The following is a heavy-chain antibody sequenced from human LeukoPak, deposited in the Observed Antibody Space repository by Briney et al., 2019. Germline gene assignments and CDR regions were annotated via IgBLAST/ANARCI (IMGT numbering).Heavy chain of an antibody. J-gene: IGHJ6*03. CDR3: ARAPPRYTIIRGSRTYDYYYYMDV. D-gene: IGHD3-10*01. V-gene: IGHV1-46*01. CDR2: INPNDGST. Sequence: ASVNVSCKASGYTFTSYYMHWVRQAPGQGLEWMGIINPNDGSTTYAQKFQGRVTMTRDTSTSTVYMELSRLTSEETAMYYCARAPPRYTIIRGSRTYDYYYYMDVWGKGTTVTLPS. CDR1: GYTFTSYY.